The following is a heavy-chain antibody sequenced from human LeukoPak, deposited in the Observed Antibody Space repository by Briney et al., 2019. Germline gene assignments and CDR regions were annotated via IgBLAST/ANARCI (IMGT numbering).Heavy chain of an antibody. CDR1: GGSISSSNW. CDR2: IYHSGGT. D-gene: IGHD6-19*01. J-gene: IGHJ4*02. V-gene: IGHV4-4*02. CDR3: ARGTYEWLPAGFDY. Sequence: SGTLSLTCAVSGGSISSSNWWSWVRQPPGKGLEWIGEIYHSGGTNYNPSLKSRVTISADKSKNQFSLKLSSVTAADTAVYYCARGTYEWLPAGFDYWGQGTLVTVSS.